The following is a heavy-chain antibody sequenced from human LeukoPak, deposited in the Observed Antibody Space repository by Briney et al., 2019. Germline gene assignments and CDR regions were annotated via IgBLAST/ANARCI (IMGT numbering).Heavy chain of an antibody. CDR3: ARRSRSSNYFDY. CDR2: IYPGDSDT. V-gene: IGHV5-51*01. J-gene: IGHJ4*02. D-gene: IGHD1-26*01. CDR1: GYSFTTYW. Sequence: GESLKISCKGSGYSFTTYWIGWVRQMPGKGLEWMGIIYPGDSDTRYSPSFQGQVTMSADKSISTAYLQWSSLKASDTAIYYCARRSRSSNYFDYWGQGTLVTVSS.